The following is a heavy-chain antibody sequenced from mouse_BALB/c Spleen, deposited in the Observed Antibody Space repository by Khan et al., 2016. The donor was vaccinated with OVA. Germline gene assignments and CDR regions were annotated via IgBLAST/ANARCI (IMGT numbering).Heavy chain of an antibody. CDR1: GFTFSNYG. CDR3: ASHLTGSFAY. V-gene: IGHV5-6*01. Sequence: EVELVESGGDLVKPGGSLKLSCAASGFTFSNYGMSWVRQIPDKRLEWVATINSDGTYTYFPDSVKGRFTFSRNNAKTTLYLEMDSLKSEDTAMYYCASHLTGSFAYWGQGTLVTVSA. J-gene: IGHJ3*01. CDR2: INSDGTYT. D-gene: IGHD4-1*01.